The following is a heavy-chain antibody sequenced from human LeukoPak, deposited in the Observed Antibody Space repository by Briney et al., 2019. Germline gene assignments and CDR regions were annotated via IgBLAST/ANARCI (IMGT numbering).Heavy chain of an antibody. Sequence: GGSLRLSCEASGFTFSSHWMRWARQAPGKGLEWVSSITGNALNTYHADFIKGRFTISRDDSKNTLYLHLSSLRVEDTAVYYCAKLQDFYDNSGYSYFDNWGQGTLVTVSS. J-gene: IGHJ4*02. CDR2: ITGNALNT. CDR3: AKLQDFYDNSGYSYFDN. CDR1: GFTFSSHW. D-gene: IGHD3-22*01. V-gene: IGHV3-23*01.